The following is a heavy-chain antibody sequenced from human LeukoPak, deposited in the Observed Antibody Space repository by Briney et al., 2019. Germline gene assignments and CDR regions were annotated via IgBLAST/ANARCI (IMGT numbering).Heavy chain of an antibody. V-gene: IGHV1-24*01. D-gene: IGHD3-22*01. J-gene: IGHJ4*02. CDR1: GYTLTELS. CDR2: FDPEDGET. CDR3: ATVSSYTYDNGGFYFDF. Sequence: ASVKVSCKVSGYTLTELSMHWVRQAPGKGLEWMGGFDPEDGETIYAQKFRGRVTVTEDTSTDTAYMDLSSLRSEDTAVYYCATVSSYTYDNGGFYFDFWGQGTLVTVSS.